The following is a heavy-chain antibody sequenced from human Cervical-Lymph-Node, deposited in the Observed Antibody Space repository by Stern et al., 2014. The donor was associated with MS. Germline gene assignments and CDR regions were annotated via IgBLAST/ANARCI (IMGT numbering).Heavy chain of an antibody. CDR2: IYYSGST. J-gene: IGHJ4*02. Sequence: QVQLQESGPGLVKPSQTLSLTCTVSGGSISSGGYYWSWIRQHPGKGLEWIGYIYYSGSTYYNPSLKSRVTISVDTSKNQFSLKLRYVTAADTAVYYCASTYDYVWGSYRLHPFDYWGQGTLVTVSS. D-gene: IGHD3-16*02. CDR1: GGSISSGGYY. V-gene: IGHV4-31*03. CDR3: ASTYDYVWGSYRLHPFDY.